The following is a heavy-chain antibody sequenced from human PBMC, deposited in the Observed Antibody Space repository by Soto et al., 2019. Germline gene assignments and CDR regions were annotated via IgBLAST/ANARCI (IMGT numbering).Heavy chain of an antibody. CDR2: INPGGGST. CDR3: ARAYEPNYDSSGYYLYY. D-gene: IGHD3-22*01. V-gene: IGHV1-46*01. J-gene: IGHJ4*02. CDR1: GYTFTSYY. Sequence: ASVKVSCKASGYTFTSYYMHWVRQAPGQGLEWMGIINPGGGSTSYAQKFQGRVTMTRDTSTSTVYMELSSLRSEDTAVYYCARAYEPNYDSSGYYLYYWGQGTLVTVSS.